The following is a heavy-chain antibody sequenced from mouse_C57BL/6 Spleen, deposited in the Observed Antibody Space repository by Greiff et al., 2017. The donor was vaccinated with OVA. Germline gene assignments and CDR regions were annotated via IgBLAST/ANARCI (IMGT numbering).Heavy chain of an antibody. CDR3: ARHEGVLYYGSSFFDY. D-gene: IGHD1-1*01. Sequence: VQLQQSGAELVKPGASVKLSCKASGYTFTEYTIHWVKQRSGQGLEWIGWFYPGSGSIKYNEKFKDKATLTADKSSSTVYMELSRLTSEDSAVYFCARHEGVLYYGSSFFDYWGQGTTLTVSS. J-gene: IGHJ2*01. CDR2: FYPGSGSI. V-gene: IGHV1-62-2*01. CDR1: GYTFTEYT.